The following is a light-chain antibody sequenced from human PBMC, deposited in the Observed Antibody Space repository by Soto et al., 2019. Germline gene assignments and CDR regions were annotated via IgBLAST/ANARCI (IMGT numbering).Light chain of an antibody. J-gene: IGLJ1*01. CDR3: SSYTSSSTLSTYV. CDR1: SSDVGGYNY. V-gene: IGLV2-14*03. Sequence: QSALTQPASVSGSPGQSITISCTGISSDVGGYNYVSWYQHHPGKAPKLMIYDVSNRPSGVSNRFSGSKSGNTASLIISGLQAEDEADYYCSSYTSSSTLSTYVFGTGTKVTVL. CDR2: DVS.